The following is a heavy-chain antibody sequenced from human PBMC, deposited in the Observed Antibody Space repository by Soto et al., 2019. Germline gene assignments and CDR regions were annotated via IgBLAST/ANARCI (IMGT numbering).Heavy chain of an antibody. CDR3: ARDVRYYGSGSYPANDY. CDR2: IIPILGIA. V-gene: IGHV1-69*08. D-gene: IGHD3-10*01. Sequence: QVQLVQSGAEVKKPGSSVKVSCKASGGTFSSYTISWVRQAPGQGLEWMGRIIPILGIANYAKKFQGRVTITADKSTSTAYMELSSLRSEDTAVYYCARDVRYYGSGSYPANDYWGQGTLVTVSS. J-gene: IGHJ4*02. CDR1: GGTFSSYT.